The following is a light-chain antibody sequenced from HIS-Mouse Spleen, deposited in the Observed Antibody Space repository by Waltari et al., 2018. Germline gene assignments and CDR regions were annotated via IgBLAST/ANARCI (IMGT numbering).Light chain of an antibody. J-gene: IGKJ1*01. Sequence: DIQLTQSPSFLSASVGDRVSITCRASQGISSYLAWYQQKPGKAPKLLIYAASTLQSGVPSRFSGSGSGTEFTLTISSLQPEDFATYYCQQLNSYPPTFGQGTTVEIK. CDR2: AAS. V-gene: IGKV1-9*01. CDR3: QQLNSYPPT. CDR1: QGISSY.